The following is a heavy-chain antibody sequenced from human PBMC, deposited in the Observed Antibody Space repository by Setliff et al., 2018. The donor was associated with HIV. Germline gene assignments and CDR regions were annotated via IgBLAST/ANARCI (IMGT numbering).Heavy chain of an antibody. CDR2: MNPNSGNT. Sequence: ASVKVSCKASGYTFTSYDINWVRQATGQGLEWMGWMNPNSGNTGYAQKFQGRVTMTRNNSISTAYMDLSSLGSEDTAVYYCARAQQQLVLPSFYYYYYMDVWGKGTTVTVSS. CDR3: ARAQQQLVLPSFYYYYYMDV. D-gene: IGHD6-13*01. V-gene: IGHV1-8*02. CDR1: GYTFTSYD. J-gene: IGHJ6*03.